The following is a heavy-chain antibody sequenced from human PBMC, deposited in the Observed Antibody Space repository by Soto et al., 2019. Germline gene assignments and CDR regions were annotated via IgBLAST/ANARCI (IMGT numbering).Heavy chain of an antibody. CDR3: AGGSVGDYVWGSYPFW. Sequence: QVQLVESGGGVVQPGRSLRLSCAASGFTFSSYAMHWVRQAPGKGLEWVAVISYDGSNKYYADSVKGRFTISRDNSKNRLYVHMNRLGADETAVYYCAGGSVGDYVWGSYPFWWGQGTLVTVSS. V-gene: IGHV3-30-3*01. D-gene: IGHD3-16*01. CDR1: GFTFSSYA. J-gene: IGHJ4*02. CDR2: ISYDGSNK.